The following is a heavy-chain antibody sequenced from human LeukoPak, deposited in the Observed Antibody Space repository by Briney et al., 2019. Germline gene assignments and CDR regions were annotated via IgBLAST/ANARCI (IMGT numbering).Heavy chain of an antibody. J-gene: IGHJ4*02. CDR2: ISYDGSNK. CDR3: ARDVVDVGFADY. Sequence: GGSLRLSCAASGFTFSSYAMHWVRQAPGKGLEWVAVISYDGSNKYYADSVKGRFTISRDNSKNTLYLQMNSLRAEDTAVYYCARDVVDVGFADYWGQGTLVTVSS. CDR1: GFTFSSYA. D-gene: IGHD2-21*01. V-gene: IGHV3-30*04.